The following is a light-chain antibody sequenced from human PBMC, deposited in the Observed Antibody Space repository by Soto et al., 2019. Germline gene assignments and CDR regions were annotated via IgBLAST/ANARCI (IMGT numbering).Light chain of an antibody. CDR1: SSDVGGYNY. CDR3: SSYTTSNTRQTV. J-gene: IGLJ1*01. Sequence: QSALTQPASVSGSPGQSITISCTGTSSDVGGYNYVSWYQHHPGKAPKLMIFDVSNRPSGVSNRFSGSKSGNTASLTISGLQPEGEADYYCSSYTTSNTRQTVFGTGTKVTVL. CDR2: DVS. V-gene: IGLV2-14*03.